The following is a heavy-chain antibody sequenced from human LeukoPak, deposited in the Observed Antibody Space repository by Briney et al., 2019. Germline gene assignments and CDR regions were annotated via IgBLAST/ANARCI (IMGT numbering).Heavy chain of an antibody. V-gene: IGHV3-11*01. J-gene: IGHJ4*02. D-gene: IGHD4-17*01. Sequence: GGSLRLSCAASGFTFSDYYMSWIRQAPGKGLEWVSYISISGTTIHYADSVKGRFTISRDNAKNSLYLQMNSLMAEDTAVYFCARGHYGDSAFDYWGQGTLVTVSS. CDR1: GFTFSDYY. CDR3: ARGHYGDSAFDY. CDR2: ISISGTTI.